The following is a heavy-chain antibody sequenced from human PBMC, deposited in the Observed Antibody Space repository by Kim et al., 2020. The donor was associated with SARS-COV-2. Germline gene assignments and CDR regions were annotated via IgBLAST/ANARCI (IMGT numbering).Heavy chain of an antibody. CDR1: GYTFSNYY. D-gene: IGHD2-8*01. J-gene: IGHJ4*02. Sequence: ASVKVSCKASGYTFSNYYIHWVRQAPGQGLEWMGWINPNTGGTNYGQKFQGRVTMTRDTSISTAYMELSTLRSDDGALYYCARSNGLSNFDNWGQGTPVTVSS. CDR3: ARSNGLSNFDN. CDR2: INPNTGGT. V-gene: IGHV1-2*02.